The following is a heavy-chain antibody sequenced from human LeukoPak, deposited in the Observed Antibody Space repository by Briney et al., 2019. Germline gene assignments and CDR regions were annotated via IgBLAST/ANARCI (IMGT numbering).Heavy chain of an antibody. V-gene: IGHV4-61*01. D-gene: IGHD1-1*01. CDR3: ARRARGSRYEGRYYMDV. CDR2: IYYSGST. Sequence: SETLSLTCTVSDYSLSSGYYWGWIRQPPGKGLEWIGYIYYSGSTNYNPSLKSRVTISVDTSKNQFSLKLSSVTAADTAVYYCARRARGSRYEGRYYMDVWGKGTTVTISS. J-gene: IGHJ6*03. CDR1: DYSLSSGYY.